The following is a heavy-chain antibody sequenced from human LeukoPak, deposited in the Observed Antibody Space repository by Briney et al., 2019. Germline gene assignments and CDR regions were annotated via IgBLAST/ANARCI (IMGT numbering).Heavy chain of an antibody. D-gene: IGHD3-3*01. J-gene: IGHJ4*02. CDR2: ISSSSSTM. CDR1: GFTFSSYS. Sequence: PGGSLRLSCAASGFTFSSYSMNWVRQAPGKGLEWVSYISSSSSTMYYADSVKGRFTISRDNAKNSLYLQMNSLRAEDTAVYYCARSVKRYRWSGYYYFDYWGRGTLVTVSS. CDR3: ARSVKRYRWSGYYYFDY. V-gene: IGHV3-48*01.